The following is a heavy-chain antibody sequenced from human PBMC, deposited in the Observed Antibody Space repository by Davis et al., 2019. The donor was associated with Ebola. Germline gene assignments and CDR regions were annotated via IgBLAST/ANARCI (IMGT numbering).Heavy chain of an antibody. CDR2: ISSTSRTT. CDR1: GFSFSTYA. V-gene: IGHV3-48*04. D-gene: IGHD3-10*01. Sequence: GESLKISCATSGFSFSTYAMNWVRQAPGKGLDWVSYISSTSRTTYYADSVRGRFTISRDNAKSSLFLQMNSLRVEDTAVYYCVRDAGRQRLDNWGQGTLVTVSS. CDR3: VRDAGRQRLDN. J-gene: IGHJ4*02.